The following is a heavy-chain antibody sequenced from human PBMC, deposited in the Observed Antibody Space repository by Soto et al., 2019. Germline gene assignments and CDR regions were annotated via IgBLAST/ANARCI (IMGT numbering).Heavy chain of an antibody. CDR3: ARAPNNYYDSSGYFGY. D-gene: IGHD3-22*01. Sequence: SETLSLTCAVSGGSIISSNWWSFVRQPPGKGLEWIGEIYHSGSTNYNPSPKSRVTISVDKSKNQFSLKLSSVTAADTAVYYCARAPNNYYDSSGYFGYWGQGTLVTVSS. V-gene: IGHV4-4*02. CDR2: IYHSGST. CDR1: GGSIISSNW. J-gene: IGHJ4*02.